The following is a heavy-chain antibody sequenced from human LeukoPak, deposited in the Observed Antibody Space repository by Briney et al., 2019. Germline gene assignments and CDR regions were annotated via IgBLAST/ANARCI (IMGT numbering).Heavy chain of an antibody. J-gene: IGHJ3*02. CDR2: IIPIFGTA. Sequence: ASVKVSCKASGGTFSSHAISWVRQAPGQGLEWMGGIIPIFGTANYAQKFQGRVTITADESTSTAYMELSSLRSEDTAVYYCARIRTQGSSWYRGAFDIWGQGTMVTVSS. D-gene: IGHD6-13*01. V-gene: IGHV1-69*13. CDR1: GGTFSSHA. CDR3: ARIRTQGSSWYRGAFDI.